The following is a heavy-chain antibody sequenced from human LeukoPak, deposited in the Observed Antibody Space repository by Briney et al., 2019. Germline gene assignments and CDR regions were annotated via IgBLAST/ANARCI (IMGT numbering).Heavy chain of an antibody. D-gene: IGHD3-10*01. CDR2: ISSSSSYI. CDR3: ARAQNYGYGSGSYLQYYFDY. Sequence: GGSLRLSCAASGFTFSSYSMNWVRQAPGKGLEWGSSISSSSSYIYYADSVKGRFTISRDNAKNSLYLQMNSLRAEDTAVYYCARAQNYGYGSGSYLQYYFDYWGQGTLVTVSS. J-gene: IGHJ4*02. V-gene: IGHV3-21*01. CDR1: GFTFSSYS.